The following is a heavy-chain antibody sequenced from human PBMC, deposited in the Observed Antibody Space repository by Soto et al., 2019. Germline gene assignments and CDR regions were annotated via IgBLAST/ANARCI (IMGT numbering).Heavy chain of an antibody. V-gene: IGHV3-23*01. CDR3: AKDLSTVDYGDYETLGFDY. CDR1: GFTFSSYA. J-gene: IGHJ4*02. CDR2: ISGSGGST. D-gene: IGHD4-17*01. Sequence: GGSLRLSCAASGFTFSSYAMSWVRQAPGKGLEWVSAISGSGGSTYYADSVKGRFTISRDNSKNTLYLQMNSLRAEDTAVYYCAKDLSTVDYGDYETLGFDYWGQGTLVTVSS.